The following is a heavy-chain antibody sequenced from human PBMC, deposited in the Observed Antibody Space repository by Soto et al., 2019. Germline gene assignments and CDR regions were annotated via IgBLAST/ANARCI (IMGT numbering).Heavy chain of an antibody. CDR1: GASVSRNSAA. J-gene: IGHJ4*02. CDR3: ARERLFESEWTAMVD. V-gene: IGHV6-1*01. D-gene: IGHD5-18*01. CDR2: TYDRSKWHN. Sequence: PAQALSVTCAISGASVSRNSAAWNWIRQSPSRGLEWLGRTYDRSKWHNDSAVSVKSRITINPDTSKNQFSLQLNSVTPEDTAAYYCARERLFESEWTAMVDWGQGTLVTVSS.